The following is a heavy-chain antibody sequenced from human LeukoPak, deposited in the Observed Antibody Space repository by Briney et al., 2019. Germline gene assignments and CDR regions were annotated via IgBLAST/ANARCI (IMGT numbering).Heavy chain of an antibody. J-gene: IGHJ3*02. V-gene: IGHV3-21*01. D-gene: IGHD2/OR15-2a*01. CDR3: ARKAFYAFDI. CDR1: RFTFSSYI. CDR2: ITSNSSYI. Sequence: GGSLRLSCAASRFTFSSYIMNWVRQAPGKGLEWVSSITSNSSYIYYADSVKGRFTISRDNAKNSLYLQMNSLRAEDTAVYYCARKAFYAFDIWGQGTMVTVSS.